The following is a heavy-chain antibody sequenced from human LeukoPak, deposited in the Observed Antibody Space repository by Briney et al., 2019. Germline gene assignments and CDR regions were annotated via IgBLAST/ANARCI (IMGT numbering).Heavy chain of an antibody. Sequence: ASVKLSCKASGYTFTSYYMHWVRRAPGQGLEWMGRINPSGGSTSYAQKFQGRVTMTRDTSTSTVYMELSSLRSEDTAVYYCARDTKAPMVRGSGGYFDYWGQGTLVTVSS. CDR1: GYTFTSYY. D-gene: IGHD3-10*01. J-gene: IGHJ4*02. CDR3: ARDTKAPMVRGSGGYFDY. V-gene: IGHV1-46*01. CDR2: INPSGGST.